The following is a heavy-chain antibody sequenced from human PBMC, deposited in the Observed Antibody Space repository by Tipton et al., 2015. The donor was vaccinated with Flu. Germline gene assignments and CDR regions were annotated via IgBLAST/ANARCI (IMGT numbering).Heavy chain of an antibody. D-gene: IGHD4-11*01. J-gene: IGHJ4*02. Sequence: TLSLTCTVSGGSISSYYWSWTRQPPGKGLEWIGYIYYSGSTNYNPSLKSRVTISVDTSKNQFSLKLSSVTAADTAVYYCARHNIGDSNYGEFDYWGQGTLVTVSS. CDR3: ARHNIGDSNYGEFDY. CDR2: IYYSGST. CDR1: GGSISSYY. V-gene: IGHV4-59*08.